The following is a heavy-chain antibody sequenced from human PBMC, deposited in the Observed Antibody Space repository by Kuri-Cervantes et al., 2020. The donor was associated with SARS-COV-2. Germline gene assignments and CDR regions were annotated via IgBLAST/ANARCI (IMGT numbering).Heavy chain of an antibody. CDR1: GYTFTSYD. V-gene: IGHV1-69*10. D-gene: IGHD1-26*01. CDR3: ATSRIVGAPDWFDP. Sequence: SVKVSCKASGYTFTSYDINWVRQAPGQGLEWMGGIIPIFGIANYAQKFQGRVTITADKSTSTAYMELSSLRSEDTAVYYCATSRIVGAPDWFDPWGQGTLVTCSS. CDR2: IIPIFGIA. J-gene: IGHJ5*02.